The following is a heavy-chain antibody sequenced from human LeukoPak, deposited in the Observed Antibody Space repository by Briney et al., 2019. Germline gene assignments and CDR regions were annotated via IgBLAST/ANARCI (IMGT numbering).Heavy chain of an antibody. CDR3: AKDREGQWLVRILDY. CDR2: ISGSGGSA. Sequence: GGSLRLSCAASGFTFSSYAMSWVRQAPGKGLEWVSAISGSGGSAYYADSVKGRFTISRDNSKNTPYLQMNSLRAEDTAVYYCAKDREGQWLVRILDYWGQGTLVTVSS. J-gene: IGHJ4*02. D-gene: IGHD6-19*01. CDR1: GFTFSSYA. V-gene: IGHV3-23*01.